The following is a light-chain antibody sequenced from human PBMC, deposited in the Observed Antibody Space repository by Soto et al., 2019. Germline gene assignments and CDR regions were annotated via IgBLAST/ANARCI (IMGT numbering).Light chain of an antibody. CDR3: MQALQTPWT. CDR2: LGS. Sequence: DIVMTQSPLSLPVTPGEPASISCRSSQSLLHSKGYNYLDWYLQKPGQSPQLLSYLGSDRASGVHDRFSGSGSGTDFTLKISRVEAEDVGVYYCMQALQTPWTFGQGTKVEIK. J-gene: IGKJ1*01. V-gene: IGKV2-28*01. CDR1: QSLLHSKGYNY.